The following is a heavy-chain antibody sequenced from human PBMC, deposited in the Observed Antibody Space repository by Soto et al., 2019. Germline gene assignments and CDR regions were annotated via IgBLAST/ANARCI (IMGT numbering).Heavy chain of an antibody. Sequence: QLQLQESGPGLVKPSETLSLTCTVSGGSISSSSYYWGWIRQPPGKGLEWIGSIYYSGSTYYNPSLKSRVTISVDTSKNQFSLTLSSVPAADTAVYYCASPRAGEYSSGWLDAFDIWGQGTMVPVSS. CDR2: IYYSGST. D-gene: IGHD6-19*01. CDR1: GGSISSSSYY. V-gene: IGHV4-39*01. J-gene: IGHJ3*02. CDR3: ASPRAGEYSSGWLDAFDI.